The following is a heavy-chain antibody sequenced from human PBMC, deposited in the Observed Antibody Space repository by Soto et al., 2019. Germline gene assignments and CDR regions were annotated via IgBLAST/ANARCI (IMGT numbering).Heavy chain of an antibody. V-gene: IGHV3-23*01. CDR1: GFTFSSYA. J-gene: IGHJ6*02. Sequence: LRLSCAASGFTFSSYAMSWVRQAPGKGLEWVSAISGSGGSTYYADSVRGRFTISRDNSKNTLYLQMNSLRAEDTAVYYCASAAREYYYYGMEVWGQGTTVTVSS. CDR2: ISGSGGST. CDR3: ASAAREYYYYGMEV.